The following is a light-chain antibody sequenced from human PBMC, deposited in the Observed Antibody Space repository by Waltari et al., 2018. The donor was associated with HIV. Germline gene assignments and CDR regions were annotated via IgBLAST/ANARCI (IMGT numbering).Light chain of an antibody. CDR1: SSNIGSNY. V-gene: IGLV1-47*01. CDR2: RNN. CDR3: ASWDDSLSAWL. J-gene: IGLJ3*02. Sequence: QTVLTQPPSASETPGRTITISCSGSSSNIGSNYVYWSVQLPHTAPKLLISRNNQRPSVFPGRFAGYKSRTSASLAISDLQSDDDADYYCASWDDSLSAWLFGGGTKLTVL.